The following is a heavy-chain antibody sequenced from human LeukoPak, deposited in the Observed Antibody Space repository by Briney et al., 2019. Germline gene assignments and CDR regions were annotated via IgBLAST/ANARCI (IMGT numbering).Heavy chain of an antibody. J-gene: IGHJ4*02. D-gene: IGHD1-1*01. Sequence: PGGSLRLSCAASGFTFSSYSMTWVRQAPRKGLEWVATINHDGSDKYYVDSVKGRFTISRDNAKNSLYLQMNSLRAEDTAVYYCARGRTGTDFDYWGQGTLVTVSS. V-gene: IGHV3-7*04. CDR3: ARGRTGTDFDY. CDR2: INHDGSDK. CDR1: GFTFSSYS.